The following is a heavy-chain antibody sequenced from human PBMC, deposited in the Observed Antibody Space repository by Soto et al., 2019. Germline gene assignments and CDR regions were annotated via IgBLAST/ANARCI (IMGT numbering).Heavy chain of an antibody. CDR3: ARDLGVVVDATGYYYYYYYYMDV. CDR2: ISAYNGNT. Sequence: ASVKVSCKASGYTFTSYGISWVRQAPGQGLEWMGWISAYNGNTNYAQKLQGRVTMTTDTSTSTAYMELRSLRSDDTAVYYCARDLGVVVDATGYYYYYYYYMDVWGKGTTVNVS. J-gene: IGHJ6*03. CDR1: GYTFTSYG. D-gene: IGHD2-15*01. V-gene: IGHV1-18*01.